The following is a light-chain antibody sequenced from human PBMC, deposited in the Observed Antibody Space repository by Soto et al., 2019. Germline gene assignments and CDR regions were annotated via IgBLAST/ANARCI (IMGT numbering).Light chain of an antibody. Sequence: QSLLTQPPSASGSPGRSVTISCTGTSSDIGGYNYVSWYQQHPGKAPKLMIYEVNLRPSGVPDRFSGSKSGKTASLTVSGLQAEDEADYYCSSYAGINNLIFGGGTKLTVL. V-gene: IGLV2-8*01. CDR1: SSDIGGYNY. CDR2: EVN. CDR3: SSYAGINNLI. J-gene: IGLJ2*01.